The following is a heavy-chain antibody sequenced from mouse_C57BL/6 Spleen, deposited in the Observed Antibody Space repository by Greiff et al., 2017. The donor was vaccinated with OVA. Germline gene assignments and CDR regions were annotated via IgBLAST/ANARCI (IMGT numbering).Heavy chain of an antibody. CDR2: ISSGSSTI. V-gene: IGHV5-17*01. CDR3: ARASYGIAMDY. Sequence: EVKVVESGGGLVKPGGSLKLSCAASGFTFSDYGMHWVRQAPEKGLEWVAYISSGSSTIYYADTVKGRFTISRDNAKNTLFLQMTSLRSEDTAMYYCARASYGIAMDYWGQGTSVTVSS. CDR1: GFTFSDYG. D-gene: IGHD1-1*01. J-gene: IGHJ4*01.